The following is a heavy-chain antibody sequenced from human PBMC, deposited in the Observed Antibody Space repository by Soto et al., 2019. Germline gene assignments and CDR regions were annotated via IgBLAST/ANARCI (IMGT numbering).Heavy chain of an antibody. CDR1: GYTFCNYG. Sequence: ASVKVSCKTSGYTFCNYGISWVRQAPGQGLEWMGGISAYNGNANYAQNLQGRVTMTTDTTTKTAYMELRSLRSDATAVYYCARRSSSSSWFDPWGQGTLVTVSS. CDR2: ISAYNGNA. J-gene: IGHJ5*02. CDR3: ARRSSSSSWFDP. V-gene: IGHV1-18*01. D-gene: IGHD6-6*01.